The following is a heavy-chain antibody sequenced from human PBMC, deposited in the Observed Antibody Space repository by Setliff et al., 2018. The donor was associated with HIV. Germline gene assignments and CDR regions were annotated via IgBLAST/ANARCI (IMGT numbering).Heavy chain of an antibody. D-gene: IGHD1-26*01. J-gene: IGHJ4*02. CDR3: ARLGAVPKMEAFDY. V-gene: IGHV5-51*01. CDR1: GYSFNTYW. CDR2: VYPGDSET. Sequence: GESLKISCQGSGYSFNTYWIGWVRQRPGKGLEWMGIVYPGDSETRYSPSFQGQVTISVDKSITTAYLQWSSLKASDTAIYYCARLGAVPKMEAFDYWGQGTLVTVSS.